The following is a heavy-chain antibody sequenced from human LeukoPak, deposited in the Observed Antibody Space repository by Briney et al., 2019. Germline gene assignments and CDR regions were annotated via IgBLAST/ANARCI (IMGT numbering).Heavy chain of an antibody. D-gene: IGHD5-12*01. CDR3: ARGRSGYDSSYCYYGMDV. CDR1: GYTFTSYD. J-gene: IGHJ6*02. Sequence: ASVKVSCKASGYTFTSYDINWVRQATGQGLEWMGWMNPNSGNTGYAQKFQGRVTMTRNTSISTAYMELSSLRSEDTAVYYCARGRSGYDSSYCYYGMDVWGQGTTVTVAS. V-gene: IGHV1-8*01. CDR2: MNPNSGNT.